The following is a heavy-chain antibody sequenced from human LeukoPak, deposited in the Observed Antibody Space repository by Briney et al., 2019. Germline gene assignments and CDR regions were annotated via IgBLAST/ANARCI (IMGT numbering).Heavy chain of an antibody. Sequence: GGSLRLSCAASGFTFSSYAMHWVRQAPGKGLEWVAVISYDGSNKYYADSVKGRFTISRDSSKNTLYLQMNSLRAEDTAVYYCARGTYYYDSSGYYPERWGQGTLVTVSS. CDR3: ARGTYYYDSSGYYPER. J-gene: IGHJ4*02. V-gene: IGHV3-30-3*01. D-gene: IGHD3-22*01. CDR2: ISYDGSNK. CDR1: GFTFSSYA.